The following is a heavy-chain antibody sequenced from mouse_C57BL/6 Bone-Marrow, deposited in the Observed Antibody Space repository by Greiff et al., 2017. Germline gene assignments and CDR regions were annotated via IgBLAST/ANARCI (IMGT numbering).Heavy chain of an antibody. CDR3: ARHYCYSNPYWYFDV. CDR1: GYTFTDYY. V-gene: IGHV1-75*01. D-gene: IGHD2-5*01. CDR2: IFPGSGST. J-gene: IGHJ1*03. Sequence: VQLQQSGPELVKPGASVKISCKASGYTFTDYYINWVKQRPGQGLEWIGWIFPGSGSTYYNEKFKGKATLTVDKSSSTAYMLLSSLTSEDSAVYFCARHYCYSNPYWYFDVWGTGTTVTVSS.